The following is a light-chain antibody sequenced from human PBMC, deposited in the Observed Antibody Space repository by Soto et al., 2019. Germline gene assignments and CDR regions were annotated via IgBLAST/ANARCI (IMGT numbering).Light chain of an antibody. V-gene: IGKV3D-20*02. CDR2: GAS. CDR3: QQYNNWPWT. J-gene: IGKJ1*01. CDR1: QSVSSTS. Sequence: EIVLTQSPATLSLSPGERATLSCRASQSVSSTSLAWYQQKPGQAPRLLIYGASSRATGIPDRFSGSGSGTDFTLTISRLEPEDFAVYYCQQYNNWPWTFDQGTKVDIK.